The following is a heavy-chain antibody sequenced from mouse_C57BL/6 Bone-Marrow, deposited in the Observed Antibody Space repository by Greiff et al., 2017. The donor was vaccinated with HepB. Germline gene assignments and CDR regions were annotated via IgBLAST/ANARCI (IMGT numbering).Heavy chain of an antibody. V-gene: IGHV3-6*01. CDR3: ARGLFTTVVARAMDY. CDR1: GYSITSGYY. D-gene: IGHD1-1*01. CDR2: ISYDGSN. Sequence: DVQLQESGPGLVKPSQSLSLTCSVTGYSITSGYYWNWIRQFPGNKLEWMGYISYDGSNNYNPSLKNRISITRDTSKNQFFLKLNSVTTEDTATYYCARGLFTTVVARAMDYWGQGTSVTVSS. J-gene: IGHJ4*01.